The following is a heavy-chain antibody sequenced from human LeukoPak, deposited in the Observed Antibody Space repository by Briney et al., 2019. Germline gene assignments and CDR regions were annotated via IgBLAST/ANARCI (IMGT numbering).Heavy chain of an antibody. Sequence: GGSLRLSCAASGFTFSSYAMHWVRQAPGKGLEWVAVISYDGSNKYYADSVKGRFTISRDNSKNTLYLQMNSLRAEDTAVYYCARDPSSRTLWFGELSFYYGMDVWGQGTAVTVSS. CDR3: ARDPSSRTLWFGELSFYYGMDV. CDR2: ISYDGSNK. J-gene: IGHJ6*02. CDR1: GFTFSSYA. V-gene: IGHV3-30-3*01. D-gene: IGHD3-10*01.